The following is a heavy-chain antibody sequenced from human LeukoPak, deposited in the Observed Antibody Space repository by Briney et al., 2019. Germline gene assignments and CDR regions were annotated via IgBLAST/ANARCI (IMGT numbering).Heavy chain of an antibody. CDR1: GYTFTSYG. D-gene: IGHD3-10*01. CDR3: VGGYYGAGGYYNVGGVFDY. V-gene: IGHV1-18*01. J-gene: IGHJ4*02. CDR2: ISAYNGNT. Sequence: GASVKVSCKASGYTFTSYGISWVRQAPGQGLEWMGWISAYNGNTNYAQKLQGRVTMTTDTSTSTAYMELRSLRSDDTAWYYCVGGYYGAGGYYNVGGVFDYWGQGTLVTVSS.